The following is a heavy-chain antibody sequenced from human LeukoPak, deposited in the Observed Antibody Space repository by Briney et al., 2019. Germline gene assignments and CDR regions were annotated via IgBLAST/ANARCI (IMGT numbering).Heavy chain of an antibody. Sequence: SETLCLTCTVSRVSISSYYWTWIRQPAGKGLEWIGRIYVSGRTNYSPSLKSRVTMSVDTSKNQFSLMLSSMTAAETAIYYCAIGRIAGTWFDPWGQGILVTASS. CDR3: AIGRIAGTWFDP. CDR1: RVSISSYY. J-gene: IGHJ5*02. D-gene: IGHD6-13*01. CDR2: IYVSGRT. V-gene: IGHV4-4*07.